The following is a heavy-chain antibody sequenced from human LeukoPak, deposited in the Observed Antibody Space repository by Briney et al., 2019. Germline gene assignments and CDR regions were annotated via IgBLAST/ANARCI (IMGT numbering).Heavy chain of an antibody. J-gene: IGHJ4*02. V-gene: IGHV4-31*03. CDR1: GDSISSGHYY. CDR3: ARGFYDSSGYYLDY. Sequence: SETLSLTCSVSGDSISSGHYYWSWIRQHPGMGREWIGFISYSGNTFYNPSLKTRLSISVDTSKNQFSLRLSSVTAADTAVYYCARGFYDSSGYYLDYWGQGTLVTVSS. CDR2: ISYSGNT. D-gene: IGHD3-22*01.